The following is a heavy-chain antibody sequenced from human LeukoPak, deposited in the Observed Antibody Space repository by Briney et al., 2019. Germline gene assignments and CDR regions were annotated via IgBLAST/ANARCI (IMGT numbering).Heavy chain of an antibody. CDR2: ISGSGVTT. V-gene: IGHV3-23*01. J-gene: IGHJ1*01. CDR3: AKEGYDSSGYYYAYFQH. CDR1: GFTFSSYA. Sequence: QSGGSLRLSCAASGFTFSSYAMSWVRQAPGKGLEWVSAISGSGVTTYYADSVKGRFTISRDNSKNTLYLQMNSLRAEDTAVYYCAKEGYDSSGYYYAYFQHWGQGTLVTVSS. D-gene: IGHD3-22*01.